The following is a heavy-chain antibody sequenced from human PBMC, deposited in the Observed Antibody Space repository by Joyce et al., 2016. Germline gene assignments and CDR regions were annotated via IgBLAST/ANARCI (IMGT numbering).Heavy chain of an antibody. CDR3: ARGGSKWVNWFDP. Sequence: QVQLVQSGPEVKKPGASVKVSCKTSGYTFTGHYLHWVRQAPGQGLEWLGGIRPDSGDTNYAQKFQGRITLTRDTSITTAYMELRWLRSDDTAAYYCARGGSKWVNWFDPWGQGTLVTV. CDR1: GYTFTGHY. J-gene: IGHJ5*02. D-gene: IGHD1-26*01. CDR2: IRPDSGDT. V-gene: IGHV1-2*02.